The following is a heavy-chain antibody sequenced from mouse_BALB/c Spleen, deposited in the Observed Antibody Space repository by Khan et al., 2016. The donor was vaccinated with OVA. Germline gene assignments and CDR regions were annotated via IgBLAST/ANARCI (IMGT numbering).Heavy chain of an antibody. CDR3: TSDYWFTY. CDR2: ISSGGTS. D-gene: IGHD2-13*01. Sequence: VQLKESGGDLVKPGGSLKLSCAASGFTFSNYAMSWVRQTPEKRLEWVASISSGGTSYVPDSVKGRFAISRENGRNILYLQMSSLRSEDTAMYYCTSDYWFTYWGQGTLVTVSA. J-gene: IGHJ3*01. CDR1: GFTFSNYA. V-gene: IGHV5-6-5*01.